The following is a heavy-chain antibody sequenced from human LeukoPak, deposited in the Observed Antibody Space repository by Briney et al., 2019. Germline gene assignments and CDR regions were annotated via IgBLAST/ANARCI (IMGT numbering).Heavy chain of an antibody. J-gene: IGHJ4*02. D-gene: IGHD1-26*01. CDR3: TRARGAGPGAHFDY. CDR1: GFTFSDEY. CDR2: IINSGSSI. V-gene: IGHV3-11*01. Sequence: GGSLRLSCAASGFTFSDEYMTWIRQAPGKGLEGVSYIINSGSSIFYADSVKGRFTISRDNAKNPLFLQMNSLRAEATAVYYCTRARGAGPGAHFDYWGQGTLVTVSS.